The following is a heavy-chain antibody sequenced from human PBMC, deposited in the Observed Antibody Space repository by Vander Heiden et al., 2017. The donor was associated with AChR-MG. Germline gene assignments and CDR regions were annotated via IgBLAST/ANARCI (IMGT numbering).Heavy chain of an antibody. CDR3: ARTYYYGSGSYRENAFEI. J-gene: IGHJ3*02. V-gene: IGHV1-2*06. Sequence: QVQLVQSGAEVKKPGSSVKVSCKASGYTFSGTAYYMHWVRQAPGQGLEWLGRINPNTGATDYSQRFQGRVTLTTDRTISTAYLELSRLTSDDTAVYYWARTYYYGSGSYRENAFEIWGQGTMVTVS. CDR1: GYTFSGTAYY. CDR2: INPNTGAT. D-gene: IGHD3-10*01.